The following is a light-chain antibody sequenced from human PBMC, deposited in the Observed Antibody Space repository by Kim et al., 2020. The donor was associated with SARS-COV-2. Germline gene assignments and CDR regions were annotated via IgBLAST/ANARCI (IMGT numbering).Light chain of an antibody. V-gene: IGKV1-27*01. Sequence: GDRVTITCRASRGIHNYLAWYQQKPGKVPTLLIYAASTLHSGVPSRFSGSGSGTDFTLIISSLQPEDVATYSCQKYNTAPWTFGQGTKV. J-gene: IGKJ1*01. CDR3: QKYNTAPWT. CDR1: RGIHNY. CDR2: AAS.